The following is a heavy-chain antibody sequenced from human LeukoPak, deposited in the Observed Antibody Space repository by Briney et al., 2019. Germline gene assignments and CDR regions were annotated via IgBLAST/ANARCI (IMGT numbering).Heavy chain of an antibody. CDR2: IYYSGST. J-gene: IGHJ4*02. Sequence: PSETLSLTCTVSGGSISSYYWSWIRQPPGKGLEWIGYIYYSGSTNYNPSLKSRVTISVGTSKNQFSLKLSSVTAADTAVYYCARDSPGYSGSYYFDYWGQGTLVTVSS. V-gene: IGHV4-59*01. CDR3: ARDSPGYSGSYYFDY. CDR1: GGSISSYY. D-gene: IGHD1-26*01.